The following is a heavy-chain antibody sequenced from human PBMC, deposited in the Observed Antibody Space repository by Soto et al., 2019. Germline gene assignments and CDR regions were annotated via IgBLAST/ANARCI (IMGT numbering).Heavy chain of an antibody. CDR1: GDSISTYY. CDR3: ARGRFDFIWGTPAPYLDY. D-gene: IGHD3-16*01. CDR2: IYNSATT. V-gene: IGHV4-59*01. Sequence: SETLSLTCTVSGDSISTYYWTWIRQPPGKGLEWIGYIYNSATTKYNPSLKSRVTISVDTSKDQFSLKLSSVTTADTAVYYCARGRFDFIWGTPAPYLDYWGQGALVTVSS. J-gene: IGHJ4*02.